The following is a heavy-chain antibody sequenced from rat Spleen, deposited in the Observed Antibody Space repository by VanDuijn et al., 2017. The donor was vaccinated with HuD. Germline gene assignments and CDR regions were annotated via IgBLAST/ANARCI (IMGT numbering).Heavy chain of an antibody. CDR3: TTGLQ. D-gene: IGHD1-1*01. J-gene: IGHJ2*01. CDR1: GFTFSNYY. Sequence: EVQLVESGGGLVQPGRSLKLSCAASGFTFSNYYMAWVRQAPTMGLEWVAYISAGGDSSYYRDSVKCRFAISRDNAKNTLYLQMDSLRSEDTATYYCTTGLQWGQGVMVTVSS. CDR2: ISAGGDSS. V-gene: IGHV5-27*01.